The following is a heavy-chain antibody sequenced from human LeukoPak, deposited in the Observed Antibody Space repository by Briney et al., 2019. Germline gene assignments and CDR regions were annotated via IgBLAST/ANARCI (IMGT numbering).Heavy chain of an antibody. Sequence: ASVKVSCKASGYTFTGYYMHWVRQAPGQGLEWMGWINPNSGGTNYAQKFQGRVTMTRDTSISTAYMELSRLRSDGTAVYYCARGMDSSSSDYYYYYGMDVWGQGTTVTVSS. V-gene: IGHV1-2*02. CDR2: INPNSGGT. CDR3: ARGMDSSSSDYYYYYGMDV. CDR1: GYTFTGYY. D-gene: IGHD6-6*01. J-gene: IGHJ6*02.